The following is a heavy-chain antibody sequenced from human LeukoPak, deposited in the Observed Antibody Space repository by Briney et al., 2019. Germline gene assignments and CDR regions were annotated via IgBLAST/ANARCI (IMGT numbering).Heavy chain of an antibody. J-gene: IGHJ4*02. D-gene: IGHD6-13*01. V-gene: IGHV3-48*03. CDR1: GFTFSSYE. CDR3: ARLEQHNFDY. CDR2: ISSSGSTI. Sequence: HSGGSLRLSCAASGFTFSSYEMNWVRQAPGKGREWVSYISSSGSTIYYADSVKGRFTISRDNAKNSLYLQMNSLRAEDTAVYYCARLEQHNFDYWGQGTLVTVSS.